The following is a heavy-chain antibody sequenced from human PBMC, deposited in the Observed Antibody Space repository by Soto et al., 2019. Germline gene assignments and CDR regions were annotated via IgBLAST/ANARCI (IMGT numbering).Heavy chain of an antibody. Sequence: EVQLVESGGGLVQPGGSLRLSCAASGFTFSNYAMHWVRQAPWKGLECVSAITSNGGYTDYSSSVKGRFTISRDNSKNTLCLQMGSLRAEDMAVCYCARRIPFGYGMDVWGQGTTVTVSS. J-gene: IGHJ6*02. D-gene: IGHD2-21*01. V-gene: IGHV3-64*01. CDR3: ARRIPFGYGMDV. CDR2: ITSNGGYT. CDR1: GFTFSNYA.